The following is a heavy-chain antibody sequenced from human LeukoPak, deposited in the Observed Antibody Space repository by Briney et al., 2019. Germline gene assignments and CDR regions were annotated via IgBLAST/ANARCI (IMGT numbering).Heavy chain of an antibody. CDR3: ARDPARYCSSTSCYYL. CDR2: ISSSSSYI. J-gene: IGHJ1*01. D-gene: IGHD2-2*01. CDR1: GFTFSSYS. Sequence: GGSLRLSCAASGFTFSSYSRNWVRQAPGKGLEWVSSISSSSSYIYYADSVKGRFTISRDNAKNSLYLQMNSLRAEDTAVYYCARDPARYCSSTSCYYLWGQGTLVTVSS. V-gene: IGHV3-21*01.